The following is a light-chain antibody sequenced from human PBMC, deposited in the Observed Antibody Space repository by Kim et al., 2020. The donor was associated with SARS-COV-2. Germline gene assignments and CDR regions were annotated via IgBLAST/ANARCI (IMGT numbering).Light chain of an antibody. J-gene: IGKJ4*01. CDR3: QQHATCPPALT. CDR2: DAS. CDR1: QSINID. V-gene: IGKV3-11*01. Sequence: EIVLTQSPATVSLSPGERATLACRASQSINIDVAWYQQKPGRAPRLLIYDASKRVSGVPARFSGSGSGIDFALTINGLEPEDFAVYYCQQHATCPPALTFGGVTKVDIK.